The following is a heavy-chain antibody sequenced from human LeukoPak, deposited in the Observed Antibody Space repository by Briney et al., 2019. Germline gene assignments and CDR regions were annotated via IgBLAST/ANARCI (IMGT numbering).Heavy chain of an antibody. CDR1: GFTFSDYA. J-gene: IGHJ1*01. D-gene: IGHD5-24*01. V-gene: IGHV3-23*01. Sequence: PGGSLRLSCAASGFTFSDYAMSWVRQAPGKGLEWVSAISGGGTPTFYADSVKSRFITSRDNSKNTLYLQMNSLRVEDTAVYYCARDLDDYNDFPPIFQYWGQGTQVIVSS. CDR3: ARDLDDYNDFPPIFQY. CDR2: ISGGGTPT.